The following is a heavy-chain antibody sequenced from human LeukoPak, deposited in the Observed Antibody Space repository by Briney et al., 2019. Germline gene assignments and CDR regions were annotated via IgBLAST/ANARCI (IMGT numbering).Heavy chain of an antibody. D-gene: IGHD1-26*01. CDR2: ILDDGRI. CDR1: GLTVSTTS. V-gene: IGHV3-53*01. J-gene: IGHJ3*01. Sequence: GRSLRLSCAASGLTVSTTSMTWVRQAPGKGLEWVSDILDDGRIYYADSVKGRFTISRDHSQNKVNLQMDNLRAEDAAIYYCGSYRRAYDVWGQGTVVTVAS. CDR3: GSYRRAYDV.